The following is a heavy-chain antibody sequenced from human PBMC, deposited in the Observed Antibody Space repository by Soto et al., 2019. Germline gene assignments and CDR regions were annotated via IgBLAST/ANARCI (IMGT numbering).Heavy chain of an antibody. CDR1: GFTFDDYA. D-gene: IGHD3-9*01. V-gene: IGHV3-9*01. CDR3: VKARRGGLRYFDWSYFDY. Sequence: PGGSLRLSCAASGFTFDDYAMHWVRQAPGKGLEWVSGISWNSGSIGYADSVKGRFTISRDNAKNSLYLQMNSLRAEDTALYYCVKARRGGLRYFDWSYFDYWGQGTLLTVSS. CDR2: ISWNSGSI. J-gene: IGHJ4*02.